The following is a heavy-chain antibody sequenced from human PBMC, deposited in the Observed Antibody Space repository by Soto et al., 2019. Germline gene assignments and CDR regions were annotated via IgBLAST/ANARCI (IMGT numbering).Heavy chain of an antibody. Sequence: GGSLRLSCAASGFTFSSYGMHWVRQAPGKGLEWVAVIWYDGSNKYYADSVKGLFTISRDNSKNTLYLQMNSLRAEDTAVYYCARDFAYYDFWSGYYRLGGSDYYYYYYGMDVWGQGTTVTVSS. CDR2: IWYDGSNK. J-gene: IGHJ6*02. CDR3: ARDFAYYDFWSGYYRLGGSDYYYYYYGMDV. CDR1: GFTFSSYG. V-gene: IGHV3-33*01. D-gene: IGHD3-3*01.